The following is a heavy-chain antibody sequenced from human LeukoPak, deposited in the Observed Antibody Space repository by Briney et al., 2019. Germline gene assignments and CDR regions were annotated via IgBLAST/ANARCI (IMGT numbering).Heavy chain of an antibody. D-gene: IGHD6-13*01. Sequence: PGGSLRLSCAASGFTFSSYSMNWVRQAPGKGLEWVSSISSSSSYIYYADSVKGRFTISRDNAKNSLYLQMNSLRAEDTAVYYCARDRAIAAAGWFDPWGQGTLVTVSS. CDR2: ISSSSSYI. CDR3: ARDRAIAAAGWFDP. J-gene: IGHJ5*02. V-gene: IGHV3-21*04. CDR1: GFTFSSYS.